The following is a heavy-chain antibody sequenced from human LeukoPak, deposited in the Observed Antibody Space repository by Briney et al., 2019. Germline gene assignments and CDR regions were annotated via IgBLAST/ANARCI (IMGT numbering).Heavy chain of an antibody. Sequence: GRSLRLSCAASGFTFSSYGMHWVRQAPGKGLEWVAVISYDGSNKYYADSVKGRFTISRDNSKNTLYLQMNSLRAKDTAVYYCAKAVVAAIGYWGQGTLVTVSS. CDR1: GFTFSSYG. D-gene: IGHD2-15*01. V-gene: IGHV3-30*18. CDR2: ISYDGSNK. J-gene: IGHJ4*02. CDR3: AKAVVAAIGY.